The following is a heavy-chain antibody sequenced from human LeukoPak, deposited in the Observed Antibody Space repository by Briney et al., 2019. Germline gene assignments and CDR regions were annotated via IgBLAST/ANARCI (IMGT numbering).Heavy chain of an antibody. V-gene: IGHV1-69*13. J-gene: IGHJ4*02. Sequence: ASVKVSCKASGGTFSSYAISWVRQAPGQGLEWMGGIIPIFGTANYAQKFQGRVTITADESTSTAYMELSSLRSEDTAVYYCARGDYYDSSGYYYRADFDYWGQGTLVTVSS. CDR3: ARGDYYDSSGYYYRADFDY. CDR1: GGTFSSYA. D-gene: IGHD3-22*01. CDR2: IIPIFGTA.